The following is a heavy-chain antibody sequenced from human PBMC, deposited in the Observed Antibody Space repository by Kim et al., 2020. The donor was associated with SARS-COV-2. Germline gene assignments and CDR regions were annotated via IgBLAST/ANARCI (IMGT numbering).Heavy chain of an antibody. CDR2: INHSGST. Sequence: SETLSLTCAVYGGSFSGYYWSWIRQPPGKGLEWIGEINHSGSTNYNPSLKSRVTISVDTSKNQFSLKLSSVTAADTAVYYCARVLITMVRGVISAHYFDYWGQGTLVTVSS. CDR3: ARVLITMVRGVISAHYFDY. V-gene: IGHV4-34*01. J-gene: IGHJ4*02. D-gene: IGHD3-10*01. CDR1: GGSFSGYY.